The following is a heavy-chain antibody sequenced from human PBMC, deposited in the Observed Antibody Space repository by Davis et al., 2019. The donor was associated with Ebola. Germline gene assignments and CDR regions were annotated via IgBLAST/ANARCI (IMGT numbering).Heavy chain of an antibody. Sequence: PGGSLRLSCAASGFIFSNHWMTWVRQAPGKGLEFVANIKEDGSDKNHVASVKGRFIISRDNAKNSLYLQMNSLRVEDTAVYYCARDAKWKLDYWGQGTLVTVSP. CDR1: GFIFSNHW. D-gene: IGHD1-1*01. CDR2: IKEDGSDK. V-gene: IGHV3-7*01. CDR3: ARDAKWKLDY. J-gene: IGHJ4*02.